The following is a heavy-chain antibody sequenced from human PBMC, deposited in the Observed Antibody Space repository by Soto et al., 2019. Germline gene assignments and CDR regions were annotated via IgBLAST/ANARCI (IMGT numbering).Heavy chain of an antibody. J-gene: IGHJ4*02. CDR1: GDSFSGYF. CDR2: ISDSGST. V-gene: IGHV4-34*01. CDR3: ARGPIRVQLWSLDF. D-gene: IGHD5-18*01. Sequence: SETLSLTCAVYGDSFSGYFWTWIRQPPGKGLEWIGEISDSGSTNYNPSLKSRVSISVDTSKNQFSLKLNSLTAADTAVYFCARGPIRVQLWSLDFWGQGTLVTVS.